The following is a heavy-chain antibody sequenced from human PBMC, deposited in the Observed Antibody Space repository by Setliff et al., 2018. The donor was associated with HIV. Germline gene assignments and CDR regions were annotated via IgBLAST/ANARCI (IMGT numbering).Heavy chain of an antibody. CDR3: SRAAPRAGAAPLAYDY. Sequence: GGSLSLSCAASGFTFSGYWMSWVRQAPGKGLEWVANINQDGGETYYKDPVKGRLAISRDNANNSLHLQMNSLGVEDTAIYYCSRAAPRAGAAPLAYDYWGQGTLVTVSS. J-gene: IGHJ4*02. CDR2: INQDGGET. D-gene: IGHD1-26*01. V-gene: IGHV3-7*04. CDR1: GFTFSGYW.